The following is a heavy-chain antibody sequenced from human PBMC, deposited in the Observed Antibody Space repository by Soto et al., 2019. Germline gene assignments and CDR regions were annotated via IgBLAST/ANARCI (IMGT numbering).Heavy chain of an antibody. J-gene: IGHJ4*02. V-gene: IGHV4-34*02. CDR1: GVSFIDNY. D-gene: IGHD3-10*01. Sequence: QVQLQQWGAGLLKPSETLSLTCGISGVSFIDNYWTWLRQPPGKGLEWIAEIHHSGRTNHNQSIKSRVTISDDSSKNQLSLKLSSVTAAVTATYYCALIRRTRAFASWGQGTVVTVSS. CDR2: IHHSGRT. CDR3: ALIRRTRAFAS.